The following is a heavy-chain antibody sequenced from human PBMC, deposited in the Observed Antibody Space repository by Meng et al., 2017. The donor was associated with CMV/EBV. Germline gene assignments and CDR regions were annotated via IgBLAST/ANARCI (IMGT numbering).Heavy chain of an antibody. V-gene: IGHV3-30*02. CDR2: IRYDGSNK. Sequence: GGSLRLSCAASGFTFSSYGMHWVRQAPGKGMEWVAFIRYDGSNKYYADSVKGRFTISRDKSKNTLYLQMNSLRAEDTAVYYCAKDQHGSGSYPSSYYYYYGMDVWGQGTTVTVSS. D-gene: IGHD3-10*01. J-gene: IGHJ6*02. CDR3: AKDQHGSGSYPSSYYYYYGMDV. CDR1: GFTFSSYG.